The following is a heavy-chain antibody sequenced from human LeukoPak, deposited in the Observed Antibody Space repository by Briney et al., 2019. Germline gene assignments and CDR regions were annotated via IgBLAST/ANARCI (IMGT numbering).Heavy chain of an antibody. CDR2: ISSSSSSYI. V-gene: IGHV3-21*01. CDR1: GFTFSSYS. D-gene: IGHD6-19*01. CDR3: ARDPQPWGSSGWYVPYYFDY. J-gene: IGHJ4*02. Sequence: KSGGSLRLSCAASGFTFSSYSMNWVRQAPGKGLEWVSSISSSSSSYIYYADSVKGRFTISRDNAKNSLYLQMNSLRAEDTAVYYCARDPQPWGSSGWYVPYYFDYWGQGTLVTVSS.